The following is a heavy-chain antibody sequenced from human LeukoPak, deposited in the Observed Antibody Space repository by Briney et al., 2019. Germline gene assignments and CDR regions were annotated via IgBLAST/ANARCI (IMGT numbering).Heavy chain of an antibody. D-gene: IGHD3-22*01. CDR2: MNPNSGNT. J-gene: IGHJ3*02. Sequence: ASVKVSCKASGYTSTGYYMHWVRQATGQGLEWMGWMNPNSGNTGYAQKFQGRVTMTRNTSISTAYMELSSLGSEDTAVYYCARSNYYDSSGADIWGQGTMVTVSS. CDR3: ARSNYYDSSGADI. V-gene: IGHV1-8*02. CDR1: GYTSTGYY.